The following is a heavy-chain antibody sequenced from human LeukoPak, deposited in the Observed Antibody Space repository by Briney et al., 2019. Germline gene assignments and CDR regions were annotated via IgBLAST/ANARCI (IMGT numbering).Heavy chain of an antibody. D-gene: IGHD2-2*01. J-gene: IGHJ6*04. CDR2: ISAYNGNT. CDR3: ARAGLDIVVVPAASDYYYGMDV. CDR1: GYTFTSYG. Sequence: GASVKVSCKASGYTFTSYGISWVRQAPGQGLEWMGWISAYNGNTNYAQKLQGRVTMTTDTSTSTAYMELRSLRSDDTAVYYCARAGLDIVVVPAASDYYYGMDVWGKGTTVTVSS. V-gene: IGHV1-18*04.